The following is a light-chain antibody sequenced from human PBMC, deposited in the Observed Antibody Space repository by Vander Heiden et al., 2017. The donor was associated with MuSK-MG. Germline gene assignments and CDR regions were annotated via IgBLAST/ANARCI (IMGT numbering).Light chain of an antibody. CDR1: QSVSSN. J-gene: IGKJ5*01. Sequence: EIVMTQSPATLSVSPGERATLSCRASQSVSSNLAWYQQKPGQAPRLLIYGASTRATGIPARFSGSGSGTEFTLTISSLQSEDFAVYYCQQENNWPITLGQRTRLDIK. CDR3: QQENNWPIT. V-gene: IGKV3-15*01. CDR2: GAS.